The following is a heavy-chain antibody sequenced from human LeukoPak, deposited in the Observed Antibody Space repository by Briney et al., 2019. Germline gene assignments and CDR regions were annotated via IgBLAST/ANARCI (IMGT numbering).Heavy chain of an antibody. V-gene: IGHV4-59*01. D-gene: IGHD3-10*01. CDR1: GGSLSSYY. Sequence: PSETLSLTCTVSGGSLSSYYWTWIWQPPGKALEWIAYIYYSGNTNYNPSLKSRVTISVDTSKNQFFLNLYSVTAADTAVYYCARARDYYASGSYYRAYFDYWGQGTLVTVSS. J-gene: IGHJ4*02. CDR2: IYYSGNT. CDR3: ARARDYYASGSYYRAYFDY.